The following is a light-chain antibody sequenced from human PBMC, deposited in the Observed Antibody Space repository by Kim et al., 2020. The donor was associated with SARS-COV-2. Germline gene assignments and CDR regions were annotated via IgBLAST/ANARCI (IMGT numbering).Light chain of an antibody. Sequence: LSGSPGEEPALSGRASQSFGSNLAWYQQKPGQAPRLLIYGASTRATGIPARFSGSGSGTEFTLTISSLQSEDFAVYYCHQYNNGYTLGQGTKLEI. CDR2: GAS. CDR3: HQYNNGYT. CDR1: QSFGSN. V-gene: IGKV3-15*01. J-gene: IGKJ2*01.